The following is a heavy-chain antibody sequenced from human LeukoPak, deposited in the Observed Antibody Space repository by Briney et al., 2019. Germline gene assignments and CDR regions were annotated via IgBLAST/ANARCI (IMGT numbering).Heavy chain of an antibody. J-gene: IGHJ4*02. CDR3: TRPPNVDTAMVQGFSDY. Sequence: GGSLRLSCAASGFTFSGSAMHWVRQASGKGLEWVGRIRSKANSYATAYAASVKGRFTISRDDSKNTAYLQMNSLKTEDTAVYYCTRPPNVDTAMVQGFSDYWGQGTLVTVSS. D-gene: IGHD5-18*01. V-gene: IGHV3-73*01. CDR2: IRSKANSYAT. CDR1: GFTFSGSA.